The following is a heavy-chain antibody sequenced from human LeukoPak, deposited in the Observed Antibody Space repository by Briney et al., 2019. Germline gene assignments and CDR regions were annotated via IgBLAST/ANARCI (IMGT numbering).Heavy chain of an antibody. CDR1: GFTFSSYG. J-gene: IGHJ4*02. Sequence: PGGSLRLSCAASGFTFSSYGMHWVRQAPGKGLEWVAVIWYDDSRKFYGDSVKGRFTVSRDISKNTLYLEMNSLRAEDTAVYYCSRDGGAGLDYWGQGTLVTVSS. D-gene: IGHD2-15*01. CDR2: IWYDDSRK. V-gene: IGHV3-33*01. CDR3: SRDGGAGLDY.